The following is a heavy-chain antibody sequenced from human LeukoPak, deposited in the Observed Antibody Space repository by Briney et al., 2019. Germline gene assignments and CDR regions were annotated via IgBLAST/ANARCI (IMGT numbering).Heavy chain of an antibody. V-gene: IGHV4-39*01. CDR1: GGSISGNYY. J-gene: IGHJ4*01. CDR2: IFYTGKS. D-gene: IGHD2-21*01. CDR3: ARLGDVEVNGGTLDY. Sequence: TSETLSLTCTVSGGSISGNYYWGWIRQPPGKGLEWIGIIFYTGKSNKNASLKTRVTVSVDTSKNQFFLKVSSVTVADTAVYFCARLGDVEVNGGTLDYWGRGTLVTVSS.